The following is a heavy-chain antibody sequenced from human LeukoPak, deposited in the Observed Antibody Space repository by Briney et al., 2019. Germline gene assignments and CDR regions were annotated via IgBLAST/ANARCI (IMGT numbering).Heavy chain of an antibody. V-gene: IGHV4-34*01. J-gene: IGHJ5*02. Sequence: SEPLSLTCAVYGGSFSGYYWSWIRQPRGKGLEWIGEINHSGSTNYNPSLKSRVTISVDTSKNQFSLKLSSVTAADTAVYYCARGEPHYYYDSSGYYYPWGQGTLVTVSS. CDR1: GGSFSGYY. CDR3: ARGEPHYYYDSSGYYYP. D-gene: IGHD3-22*01. CDR2: INHSGST.